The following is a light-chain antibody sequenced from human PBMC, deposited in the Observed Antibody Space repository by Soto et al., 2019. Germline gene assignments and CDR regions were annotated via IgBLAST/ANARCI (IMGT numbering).Light chain of an antibody. CDR1: QDIRNF. Sequence: DIQMTQSPTSLSASVGDRVTITCRASQDIRNFVAWYQQKPGKAPKLLIYAASTLQSGVPSRFSGSGSGTDFTLTINSLQHEDVATYSCQKYSSVPVFGPGTKVEIK. CDR2: AAS. J-gene: IGKJ3*01. CDR3: QKYSSVPV. V-gene: IGKV1-27*01.